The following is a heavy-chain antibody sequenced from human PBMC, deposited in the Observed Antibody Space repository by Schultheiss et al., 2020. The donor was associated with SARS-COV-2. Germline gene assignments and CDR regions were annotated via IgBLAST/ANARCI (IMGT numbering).Heavy chain of an antibody. CDR2: ISSSSTYI. D-gene: IGHD6-6*01. CDR3: ARAPTQLANG. Sequence: GESLKISCAASGFTFSSYWMHWVRQAPGKGLEWVSSISSSSTYIFYADSVKGRFTISRDNAKNSLYLQMNSLRAEDTAVYYCARAPTQLANGWGQGTLVTVSS. CDR1: GFTFSSYW. J-gene: IGHJ4*02. V-gene: IGHV3-21*01.